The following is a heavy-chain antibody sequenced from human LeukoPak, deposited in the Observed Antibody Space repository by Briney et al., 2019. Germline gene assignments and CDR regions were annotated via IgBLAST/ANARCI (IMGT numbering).Heavy chain of an antibody. D-gene: IGHD3-10*01. V-gene: IGHV3-30-3*01. J-gene: IGHJ4*02. CDR2: ISYDGSKK. Sequence: PGGSLRLSCAASGFTFSSYAMSWVRQAPGKGLEWVTFISYDGSKKYYADSVKGRFTISRDNSKNTLYLQMNSLRAEDTAVYYCARDNPDYYGSGSYFTDYWGQGTLVTVSS. CDR3: ARDNPDYYGSGSYFTDY. CDR1: GFTFSSYA.